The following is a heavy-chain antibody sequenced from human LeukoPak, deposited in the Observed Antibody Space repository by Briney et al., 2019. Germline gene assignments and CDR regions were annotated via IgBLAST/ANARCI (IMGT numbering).Heavy chain of an antibody. CDR3: AREPPHLLRYFDGLDY. CDR1: GYTFTSYG. Sequence: GASVKVSCKASGYTFTSYGISWVRQAPGQGLEWMGWISAYNGNTNYAQKLQGRVTMTTDTSTSTAYMELRSLRSDDTAVYYCAREPPHLLRYFDGLDYWGQGTLVTVSS. J-gene: IGHJ4*02. D-gene: IGHD3-9*01. CDR2: ISAYNGNT. V-gene: IGHV1-18*01.